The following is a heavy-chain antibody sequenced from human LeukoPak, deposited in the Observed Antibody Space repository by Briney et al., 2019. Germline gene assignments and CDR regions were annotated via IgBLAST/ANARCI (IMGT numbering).Heavy chain of an antibody. CDR3: ASVEMATIYGMDV. V-gene: IGHV1-46*01. Sequence: GASVKVSCKASGGTFISYAISWVRQAPGQGLEWMGVINPSGGSTSYAQKFQGRVTMTRDTSTSTVYMELSSLRSEDTAVYYCASVEMATIYGMDVWGQGTTVTVSS. J-gene: IGHJ6*02. D-gene: IGHD5-24*01. CDR1: GGTFISYA. CDR2: INPSGGST.